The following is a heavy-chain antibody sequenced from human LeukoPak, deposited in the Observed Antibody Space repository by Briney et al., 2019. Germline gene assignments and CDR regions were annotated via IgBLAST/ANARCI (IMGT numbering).Heavy chain of an antibody. CDR1: GFTFSSYS. CDR3: ARDILTGYQDFDY. V-gene: IGHV3-21*01. CDR2: ISSSSSYI. D-gene: IGHD3-9*01. Sequence: GGSLRLSCAASGFTFSSYSMNWVRQAPGKGLEWVSSISSSSSYIYYADSVKGRFTISRDNAKNSLYLQMNSLRAEDTAVYYCARDILTGYQDFDYWGQGTLVTVSS. J-gene: IGHJ4*02.